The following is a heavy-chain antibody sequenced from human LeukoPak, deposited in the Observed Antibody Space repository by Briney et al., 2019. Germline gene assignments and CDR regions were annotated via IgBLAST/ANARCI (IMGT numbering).Heavy chain of an antibody. CDR3: ARDQEGFDY. CDR2: IYPRDGST. V-gene: IGHV1-46*01. Sequence: PEASVKVSCQASGYTFTSNYIHWVRQAPGQGLEWMGMIYPRDGSTSYAQKFQGRVTVTRDTSTSTVHMELSGLRSEDTAVYYCARDQEGFDYWGQGTLVTVSS. CDR1: GYTFTSNY. J-gene: IGHJ4*02.